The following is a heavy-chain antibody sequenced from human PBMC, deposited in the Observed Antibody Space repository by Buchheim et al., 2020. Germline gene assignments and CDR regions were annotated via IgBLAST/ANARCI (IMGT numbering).Heavy chain of an antibody. Sequence: EVQLVESGGGLVQPGGSLRLSCAASGFTFSSYWMHWVRQAPGEGLVWVSRIKTDGRGTSYADSVKGRLPISSNSAKNTLYLQMSSLRAEDSAVYYCASRYGDYYYAMDVWGQGTT. V-gene: IGHV3-74*01. CDR3: ASRYGDYYYAMDV. CDR2: IKTDGRGT. CDR1: GFTFSSYW. D-gene: IGHD4-17*01. J-gene: IGHJ6*02.